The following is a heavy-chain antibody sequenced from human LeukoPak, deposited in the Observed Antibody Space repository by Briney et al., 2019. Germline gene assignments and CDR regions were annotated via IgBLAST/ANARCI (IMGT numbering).Heavy chain of an antibody. Sequence: GGSLRLSCAASGFTFSSYAMHRVRQAPGKGLEWVAVISYDGSNKYYADSVKGRFTISRDNSKNTLYLQMNSLRAEDTAVYYCARGDRRAAFDIWGQGTMVTVSS. CDR2: ISYDGSNK. CDR3: ARGDRRAAFDI. V-gene: IGHV3-30-3*01. CDR1: GFTFSSYA. J-gene: IGHJ3*02. D-gene: IGHD3-22*01.